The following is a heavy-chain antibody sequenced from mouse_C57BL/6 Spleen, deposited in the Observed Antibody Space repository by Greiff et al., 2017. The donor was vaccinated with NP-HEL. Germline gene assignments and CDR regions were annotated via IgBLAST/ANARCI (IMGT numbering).Heavy chain of an antibody. CDR2: IDPSDSET. CDR3: ARRGPFWYFDV. CDR1: GYTFTSYW. J-gene: IGHJ1*03. Sequence: QVQLQQPGAELVRPGSSVKLSCKASGYTFTSYWMHWVKQRPIQGLEWIGNIDPSDSETHYNQKFKDKATLTVDKSSSTAYMQLSSLTSEDAAVCYCARRGPFWYFDVWGTGTTVTVSS. V-gene: IGHV1-52*01.